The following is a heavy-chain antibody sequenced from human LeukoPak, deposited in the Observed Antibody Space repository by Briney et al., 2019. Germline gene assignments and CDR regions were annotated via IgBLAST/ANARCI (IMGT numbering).Heavy chain of an antibody. CDR2: ISSSGSTI. CDR1: GFTFSDYY. J-gene: IGHJ4*02. CDR3: ARDDPVVYATYDH. Sequence: PGGSLRLSCAASGFTFSDYYMSWIRQAPGKGLEWVSYISSSGSTIYYADSVKGRFTISRDNAKSSLFLQMTSLRADDTAVYYCARDDPVVYATYDHWGQGTLVTVSS. D-gene: IGHD2-8*02. V-gene: IGHV3-11*04.